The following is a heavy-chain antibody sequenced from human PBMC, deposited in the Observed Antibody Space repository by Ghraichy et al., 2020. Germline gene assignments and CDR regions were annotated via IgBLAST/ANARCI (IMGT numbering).Heavy chain of an antibody. J-gene: IGHJ6*02. V-gene: IGHV6-1*01. CDR3: ARDRGVAVADDYYYYGMDV. Sequence: SQTLSLTCAISGDSVSSNSAAWNWIRQSPSRGLEWLGRTYYRSKWYNDYAVSVKSRITINPDTSKNQFSLQLNSVTPEDTAVYYCARDRGVAVADDYYYYGMDVWGQGTTVTVSS. CDR1: GDSVSSNSAA. D-gene: IGHD6-19*01. CDR2: TYYRSKWYN.